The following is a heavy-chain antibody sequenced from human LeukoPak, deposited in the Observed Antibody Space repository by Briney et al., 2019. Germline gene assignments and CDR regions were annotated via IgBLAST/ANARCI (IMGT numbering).Heavy chain of an antibody. Sequence: ASVKVSCKASGYTFTSYYMHWVRQAPGQGLEWMGWISAYNGNTNYEQKLQGRVTMTTDTSTSTAYMELRGLRSDDTAVYYCASLKNSYDSSGYLVTDAFDIWGQGTMVTVSS. D-gene: IGHD3-22*01. CDR1: GYTFTSYY. J-gene: IGHJ3*02. V-gene: IGHV1-18*04. CDR3: ASLKNSYDSSGYLVTDAFDI. CDR2: ISAYNGNT.